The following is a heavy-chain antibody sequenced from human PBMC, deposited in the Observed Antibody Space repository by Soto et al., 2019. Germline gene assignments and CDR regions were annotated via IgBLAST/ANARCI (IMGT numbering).Heavy chain of an antibody. Sequence: QVQLQQWGAGLLKPSETLSLTCAVYGGSFSGYYWSWIRQPPGKGLEWIGEINHSGSTNYNPSLTSRVTISVDTSKNQFSLKLSSVTAADTAVYYCARGKGRGDSYGGSVYYYYMDVWGKGTTITVSS. V-gene: IGHV4-34*01. J-gene: IGHJ6*03. CDR1: GGSFSGYY. D-gene: IGHD5-18*01. CDR3: ARGKGRGDSYGGSVYYYYMDV. CDR2: INHSGST.